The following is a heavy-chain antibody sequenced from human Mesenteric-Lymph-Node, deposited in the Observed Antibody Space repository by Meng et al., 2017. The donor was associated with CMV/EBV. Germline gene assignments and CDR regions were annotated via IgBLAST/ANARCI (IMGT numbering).Heavy chain of an antibody. D-gene: IGHD3-3*01. CDR1: GFNFGIFG. V-gene: IGHV3-30*02. J-gene: IGHJ5*02. CDR3: ATDPHEFWSGKNWFDP. CDR2: IRYDGNEK. Sequence: GGSLRLSCAGSGFNFGIFGMHWVHQTPGKGLEWVAFIRYDGNEKTYGHSVKGRFTISRDNSKNTVSLQMNSLRADDTAMYYCATDPHEFWSGKNWFDPWGQGTLVTVSS.